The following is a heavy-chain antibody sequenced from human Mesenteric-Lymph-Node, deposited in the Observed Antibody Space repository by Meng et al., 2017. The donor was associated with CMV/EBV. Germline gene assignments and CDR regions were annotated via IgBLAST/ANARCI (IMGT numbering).Heavy chain of an antibody. D-gene: IGHD7-27*01. V-gene: IGHV3-74*01. CDR1: GFTFSSYW. CDR3: AKGWVGKYFDY. CDR2: IKTDGSST. J-gene: IGHJ4*02. Sequence: GESLKISCAASGFTFSSYWMHWVRQAPEKGLVWVSRIKTDGSSTSYADSVKGRFTISRDNSKNMLYLQMNSLRAEDTAVYYCAKGWVGKYFDYWGQGTLVTVSS.